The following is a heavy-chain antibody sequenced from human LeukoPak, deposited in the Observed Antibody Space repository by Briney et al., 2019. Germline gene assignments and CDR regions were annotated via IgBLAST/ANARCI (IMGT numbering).Heavy chain of an antibody. Sequence: GASLKVSCKASGYTFTGYYMHWVRQAPGQGLEWMGWINPNSGGTNYAQKFQGRGTMTRDTSISTAYMELSRLRSDDTAVYYCARLYCPNGVCPGLWGQGTLVTVSS. CDR2: INPNSGGT. D-gene: IGHD2-8*01. CDR1: GYTFTGYY. CDR3: ARLYCPNGVCPGL. J-gene: IGHJ4*02. V-gene: IGHV1-2*02.